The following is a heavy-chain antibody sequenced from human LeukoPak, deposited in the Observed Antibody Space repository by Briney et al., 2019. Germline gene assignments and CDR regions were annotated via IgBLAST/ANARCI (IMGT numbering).Heavy chain of an antibody. CDR3: ARASNLWSGYYTWGAFDI. V-gene: IGHV3-21*01. Sequence: GGSLRLSCVASGFTFSSYSMNWVRQAPGKGREWVSSISGSGDFLYYADSVKGRFTISRDNAKNSLYLQMNSLRAEDTAVYYCARASNLWSGYYTWGAFDIWGQGTMVTVSS. CDR2: ISGSGDFL. J-gene: IGHJ3*02. CDR1: GFTFSSYS. D-gene: IGHD3-3*01.